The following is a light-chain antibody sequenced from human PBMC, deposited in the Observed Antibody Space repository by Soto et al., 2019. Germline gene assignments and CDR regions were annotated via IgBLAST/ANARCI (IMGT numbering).Light chain of an antibody. J-gene: IGKJ1*01. V-gene: IGKV1-27*01. CDR1: QGIYNY. CDR2: AAS. CDR3: QKYNSAPRT. Sequence: DIQMTQSPSSLSASVGERVTITCRASQGIYNYLAWYQQKPGKVPKLLIYAASTLQSGVPSRFSGSGSGTDFTLTISSLQPEDVATYYCQKYNSAPRTCGQGTKVEIK.